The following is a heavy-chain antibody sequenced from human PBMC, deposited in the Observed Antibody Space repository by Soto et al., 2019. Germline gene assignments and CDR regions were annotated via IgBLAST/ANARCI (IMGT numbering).Heavy chain of an antibody. CDR3: AKWPRPPQRGYYDFWSGYYEAYYFDY. Sequence: PGGSLRLSCAASGFTFSSYAMSWVRQAPGKGLEWVSAISGSGGSTYYADSVKGRFTISSDNSKNTRYLQMNSPTAEDTAVYYCAKWPRPPQRGYYDFWSGYYEAYYFDYWGQGTLVTVSS. CDR1: GFTFSSYA. J-gene: IGHJ4*02. V-gene: IGHV3-23*01. D-gene: IGHD3-3*01. CDR2: ISGSGGST.